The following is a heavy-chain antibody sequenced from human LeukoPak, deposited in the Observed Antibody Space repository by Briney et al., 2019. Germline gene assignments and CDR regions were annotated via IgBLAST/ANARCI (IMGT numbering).Heavy chain of an antibody. Sequence: ASVRVSSTASGYTFTSYGISWVRQAPGQGLEWMGSISAYNGNTNYAQKLQGRVTMTTDTSTSTAYMELRSLRSDDTAVYYCARDLVVVVPAAMPLDYWGQGTLVTVSS. D-gene: IGHD2-2*01. CDR2: ISAYNGNT. CDR3: ARDLVVVVPAAMPLDY. J-gene: IGHJ4*02. CDR1: GYTFTSYG. V-gene: IGHV1-18*01.